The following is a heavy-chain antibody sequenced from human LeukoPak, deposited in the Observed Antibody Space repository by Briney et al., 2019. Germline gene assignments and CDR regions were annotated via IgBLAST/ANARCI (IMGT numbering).Heavy chain of an antibody. V-gene: IGHV1-24*01. CDR2: FDPEDGET. CDR3: ATELGWSVSVVWFDP. D-gene: IGHD3-3*01. CDR1: GYTLTELS. Sequence: GASVKVSCKVSGYTLTELSMHWVRQAPGKGLEWMGGFDPEDGETIYAQKFQGRVTMTEDTSTDTAYMELSSLRSEDTAVYYCATELGWSVSVVWFDPWGQGTLVTVSS. J-gene: IGHJ5*02.